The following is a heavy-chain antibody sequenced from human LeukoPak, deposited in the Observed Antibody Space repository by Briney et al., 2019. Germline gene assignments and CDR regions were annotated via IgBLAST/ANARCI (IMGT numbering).Heavy chain of an antibody. D-gene: IGHD2-8*01. J-gene: IGHJ4*02. CDR3: ARDVWGRLDY. CDR1: GFTFSNYW. V-gene: IGHV3-7*01. Sequence: GGSLRLSCAASGFTFSNYWMGWVRQAPGKGLEYVANIKSGGSETYYVDSVKGRFTISRDNARNSLCLQVNSLRAEDTAVYYCARDVWGRLDYWGQGTLVPVSS. CDR2: IKSGGSET.